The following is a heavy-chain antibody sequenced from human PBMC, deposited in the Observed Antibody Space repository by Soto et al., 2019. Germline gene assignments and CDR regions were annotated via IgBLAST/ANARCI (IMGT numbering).Heavy chain of an antibody. CDR2: IIPIFGTA. J-gene: IGHJ5*02. D-gene: IGHD3-22*01. CDR1: GGTFSSYA. CDR3: ARDRGPSSGYYPYWFDP. V-gene: IGHV1-69*12. Sequence: QVQLVQSGAEVKKPGSSVKVSCKASGGTFSSYAITWVRQAPGQGLEWMGGIIPIFGTANYAQKFQARVTIPAGESTSTAYMELSSLRSEDTAVYFCARDRGPSSGYYPYWFDPWGQGALVSVSS.